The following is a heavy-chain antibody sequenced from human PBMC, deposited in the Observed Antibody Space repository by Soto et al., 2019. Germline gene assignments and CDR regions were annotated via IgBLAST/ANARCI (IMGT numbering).Heavy chain of an antibody. CDR3: ATMSTVTTCLCY. CDR1: GYTLTDLS. J-gene: IGHJ4*02. V-gene: IGHV1-24*01. Sequence: QVHVVQSGAEVKKPGASVKVSCRVSGYTLTDLSMHWVRQAPGKGLEWMGGFDPEDGETVYTQNFQGRVTMTADTSTDTAYMEVSSLRSEDTAVYYCATMSTVTTCLCYWGQGTLVTVSS. CDR2: FDPEDGET. D-gene: IGHD4-17*01.